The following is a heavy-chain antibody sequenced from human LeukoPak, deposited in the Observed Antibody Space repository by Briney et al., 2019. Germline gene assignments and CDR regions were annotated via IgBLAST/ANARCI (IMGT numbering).Heavy chain of an antibody. Sequence: SETLSLTCAVYGGSFSGYYWSWIRQPPGKGLEWIGEINHSGSTNYNPSLKSRVTISVDTSKNRFSLKLSSVTAADTAVYYCARRLLLLGHYGMDVWGQGTTVTVSS. CDR1: GGSFSGYY. V-gene: IGHV4-34*01. J-gene: IGHJ6*02. CDR3: ARRLLLLGHYGMDV. D-gene: IGHD2/OR15-2a*01. CDR2: INHSGST.